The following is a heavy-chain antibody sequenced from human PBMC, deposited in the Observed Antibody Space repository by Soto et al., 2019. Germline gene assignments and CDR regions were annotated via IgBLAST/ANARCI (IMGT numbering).Heavy chain of an antibody. J-gene: IGHJ3*02. CDR2: IHNSGST. V-gene: IGHV4-30-4*01. Sequence: TSETLSLTCTVSGGSMNSHDYYWSWIRQPPGKGLEWIGYIHNSGSTYYNPSLKSRLTISSDMSKNQFSLRLNSVTAADTALYFCARREVRGPFDIWGQGTKVTVSS. CDR1: GGSMNSHDYY. D-gene: IGHD3-10*01. CDR3: ARREVRGPFDI.